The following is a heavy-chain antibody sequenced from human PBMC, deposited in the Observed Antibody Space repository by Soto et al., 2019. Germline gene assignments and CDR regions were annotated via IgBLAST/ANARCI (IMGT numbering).Heavy chain of an antibody. Sequence: GGSLRLSCTASGFTFGDYAMSWFRQAPGKGLEWVGFNRSKAYGGTTEYAASVKGRFTISRDDSKSIAYLQMNSLKTEDTAVYYCTRDRIAAAKRYFDYWGQGTLVTVSS. CDR2: NRSKAYGGTT. J-gene: IGHJ4*02. V-gene: IGHV3-49*03. D-gene: IGHD6-13*01. CDR3: TRDRIAAAKRYFDY. CDR1: GFTFGDYA.